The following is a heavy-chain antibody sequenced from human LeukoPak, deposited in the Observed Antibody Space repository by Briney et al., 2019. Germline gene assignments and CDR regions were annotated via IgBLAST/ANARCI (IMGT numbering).Heavy chain of an antibody. CDR2: IRYDGRHT. J-gene: IGHJ4*02. CDR3: SGLRGWPY. V-gene: IGHV3-30*14. D-gene: IGHD6-19*01. CDR1: GFTFSSYD. Sequence: PGGSLRLSCGASGFTFSSYDMHWVRRAPGKGLEWVAGIRYDGRHTYHADSVKGRFTISRDNSKNTLYLQMESLKTEDTAVYCASGLRGWPYWGQGTQVTVSS.